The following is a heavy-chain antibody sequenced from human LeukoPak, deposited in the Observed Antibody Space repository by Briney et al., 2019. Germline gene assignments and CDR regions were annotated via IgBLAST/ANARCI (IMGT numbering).Heavy chain of an antibody. CDR3: ARDFGIFDYGMDV. CDR2: IYTSGSP. V-gene: IGHV4-61*02. Sequence: SQTLSLTCTVSGGSLSSGSYYWGWIRQTAGKGLEWIGRIYTSGSPNYNASLKSRVTMSVDTSKNQFSLKLSSAVDADTAVYYSARDFGIFDYGMDVWGQGTTVTVSS. J-gene: IGHJ6*02. CDR1: GGSLSSGSYY. D-gene: IGHD3-3*02.